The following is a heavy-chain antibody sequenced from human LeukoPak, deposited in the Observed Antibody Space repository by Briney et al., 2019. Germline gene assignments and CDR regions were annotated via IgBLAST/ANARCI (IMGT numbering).Heavy chain of an antibody. CDR1: GFTFSSYS. D-gene: IGHD6-13*01. CDR3: AKDEVTSTSQQQLAWYFDK. CDR2: IRSDGSIE. V-gene: IGHV3-30*02. J-gene: IGHJ4*02. Sequence: GGSLRLSCAASGFTFSSYSMNWVRQAPGKGLEWVAFIRSDGSIEFYGESVKGRFTISRDNSKNTLYLQINSLRGEDTAVYYCAKDEVTSTSQQQLAWYFDKWGQGTLVTVSS.